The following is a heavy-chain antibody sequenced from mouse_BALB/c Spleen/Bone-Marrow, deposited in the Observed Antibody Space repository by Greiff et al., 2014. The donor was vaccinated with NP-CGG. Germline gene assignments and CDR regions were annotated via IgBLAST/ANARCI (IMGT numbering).Heavy chain of an antibody. CDR1: GYTFTSYY. Sequence: VQLQQSGAELVKPGASVKLSCKASGYTFTSYYMCWVKQRPGQGLEWIGGINPSNGGTNFNEKFKSKATLTVDKSSSTAYMQLSSLTSEDSAVYYCTRGLRAWFAYWGQGTLVTVSA. CDR2: INPSNGGT. J-gene: IGHJ3*01. CDR3: TRGLRAWFAY. V-gene: IGHV1S81*02. D-gene: IGHD3-1*01.